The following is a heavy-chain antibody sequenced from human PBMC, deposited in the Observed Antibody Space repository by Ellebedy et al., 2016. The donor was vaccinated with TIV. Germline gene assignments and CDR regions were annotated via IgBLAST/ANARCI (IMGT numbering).Heavy chain of an antibody. D-gene: IGHD6-19*01. Sequence: SQTLSLTCAIPGDSVSRNSAGWNWIRQSPSGGIGWLGRTYYRSKWYNDYAVTVKSRITTNPHTSKNKFSLQLNSVTPEDTAVYYCARYNSGWKIIDYWGQGTLVTVSS. CDR2: TYYRSKWYN. V-gene: IGHV6-1*01. CDR3: ARYNSGWKIIDY. J-gene: IGHJ4*02. CDR1: GDSVSRNSAG.